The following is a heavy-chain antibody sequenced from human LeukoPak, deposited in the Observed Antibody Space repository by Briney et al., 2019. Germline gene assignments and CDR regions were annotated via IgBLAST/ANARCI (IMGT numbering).Heavy chain of an antibody. J-gene: IGHJ3*01. Sequence: PGGSLRLSCATSGFTFGNYGMHWVRQAPGRGLEWVAFIRYDGTKKYYADPVMGRFTISRDKSKNTPYVQMNSLRVEDTATYYCAKDALLYSGGYPDGFDVWGQGTVVTVSS. V-gene: IGHV3-30*02. D-gene: IGHD1-26*01. CDR3: AKDALLYSGGYPDGFDV. CDR1: GFTFGNYG. CDR2: IRYDGTKK.